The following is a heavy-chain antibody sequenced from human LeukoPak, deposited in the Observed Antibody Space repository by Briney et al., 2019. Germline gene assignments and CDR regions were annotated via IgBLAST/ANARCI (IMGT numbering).Heavy chain of an antibody. CDR2: ISGSGGST. J-gene: IGHJ3*02. D-gene: IGHD3-9*01. Sequence: GGSLRLSCAASGFTFSSYSMSWVRQAPGRGLEWVSAISGSGGSTYYADSVKGRFTISRDNSKNTLYLQMNSLRAEDTAVYYCAKHAVVGIITLRDAFDIWGQGTMVTVSS. V-gene: IGHV3-23*01. CDR3: AKHAVVGIITLRDAFDI. CDR1: GFTFSSYS.